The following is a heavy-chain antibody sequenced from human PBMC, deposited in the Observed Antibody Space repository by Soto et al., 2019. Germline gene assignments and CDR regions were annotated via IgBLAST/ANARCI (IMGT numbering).Heavy chain of an antibody. CDR1: GFSFRNYW. V-gene: IGHV3-7*01. J-gene: IGHJ6*02. D-gene: IGHD3-16*01. CDR3: ATDWENSSGGRAMDV. Sequence: GSLRLSCAASGFSFRNYWMSWVRQAPGRGLEWVANIKGDGSAKNYVDSVMGRFTISRDNAQNSLFLQMNSLRVEDTGVYYCATDWENSSGGRAMDVWDQGTTGTGSS. CDR2: IKGDGSAK.